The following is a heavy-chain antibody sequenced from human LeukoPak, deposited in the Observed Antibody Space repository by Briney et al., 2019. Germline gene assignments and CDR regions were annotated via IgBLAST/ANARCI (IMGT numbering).Heavy chain of an antibody. CDR2: IKQDGSEK. J-gene: IGHJ6*02. Sequence: GGSLRLSCAASGFTFSSYWMSWVRQAPGKGLEWVANIKQDGSEKYYVDSVKGRITISRDNAKNSLYLQMNSLRAEDTAVYYCAGDYGDYYYYGMDVWGQGTTVTVSS. V-gene: IGHV3-7*01. CDR3: AGDYGDYYYYGMDV. D-gene: IGHD4-17*01. CDR1: GFTFSSYW.